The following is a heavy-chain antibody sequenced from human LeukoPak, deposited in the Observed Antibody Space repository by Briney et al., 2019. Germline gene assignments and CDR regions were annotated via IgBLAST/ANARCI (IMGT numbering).Heavy chain of an antibody. CDR3: ARDGGYCSSTSCYSNWFDP. CDR2: IIPIFGTA. CDR1: GYTFSTYG. V-gene: IGHV1-69*13. J-gene: IGHJ5*02. D-gene: IGHD2-2*01. Sequence: SVRVSCKTSGYTFSTYGINWVRQAPGQGLEWMGGIIPIFGTANYAQKFQGRVTITADESTSTAYMELSSLRSEDTAVYYCARDGGYCSSTSCYSNWFDPWGQGTLVTVSS.